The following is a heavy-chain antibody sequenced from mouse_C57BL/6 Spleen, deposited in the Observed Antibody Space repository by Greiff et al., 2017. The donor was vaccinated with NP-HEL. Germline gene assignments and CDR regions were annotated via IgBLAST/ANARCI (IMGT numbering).Heavy chain of an antibody. D-gene: IGHD2-4*01. CDR1: GYTFTSYW. Sequence: QVQLQQPGTELVKPGASVKLSCKASGYTFTSYWMHWVKRRPGQGLEWIGNINPSNGGTNYNEKFKSKATLTVDKSSSTAYMQLSSLTSEDSAVYYCARSTMIRGWFAYWGQGTLVTVSA. J-gene: IGHJ3*01. CDR3: ARSTMIRGWFAY. CDR2: INPSNGGT. V-gene: IGHV1-53*01.